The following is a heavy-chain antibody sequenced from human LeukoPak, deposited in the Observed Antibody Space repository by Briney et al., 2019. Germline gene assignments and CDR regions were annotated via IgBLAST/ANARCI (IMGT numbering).Heavy chain of an antibody. CDR3: ARGGTNSRIAVAYDAFDI. Sequence: GGSLRLSCAASGFTFSSYEMNWVRQAPGKGLEWVSYISSSGSTIYYADSVKGRFTISRDNAKNSLYLQMNSLRAEDTAVYYCARGGTNSRIAVAYDAFDIWGQGTMVTVSS. D-gene: IGHD6-19*01. CDR2: ISSSGSTI. V-gene: IGHV3-48*03. CDR1: GFTFSSYE. J-gene: IGHJ3*02.